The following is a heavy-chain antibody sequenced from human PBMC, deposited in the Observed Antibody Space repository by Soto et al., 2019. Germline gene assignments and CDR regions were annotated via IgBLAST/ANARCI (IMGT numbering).Heavy chain of an antibody. CDR2: IWYDGSNK. V-gene: IGHV3-33*01. J-gene: IGHJ6*02. CDR3: ARGATPHPVTTYGMDV. CDR1: GFTFSSYG. D-gene: IGHD4-17*01. Sequence: QVQLVESGGGVVQPGRSLRLSCAASGFTFSSYGMHWVRQAPGKGLEWVAVIWYDGSNKYYADSVKGRFTISRDNSKNTLYLQMNSLRAEDTAVYYCARGATPHPVTTYGMDVWGQGTTVTVSS.